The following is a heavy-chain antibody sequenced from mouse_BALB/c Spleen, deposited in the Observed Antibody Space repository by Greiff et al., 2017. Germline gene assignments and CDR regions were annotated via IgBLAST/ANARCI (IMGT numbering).Heavy chain of an antibody. CDR2: IYPSDSYT. CDR1: GYTFTSYW. Sequence: VQLQQPGAELVRPGASVKLSCKASGYTFTSYWINWVKQRPGQGLEWIGNIYPSDSYTNYNQKFKDKATLTVDKSSSTAYMQLSSPTSEDSAVYYCTRYYDYSYAMDYWGQGTSVTVSS. D-gene: IGHD2-4*01. V-gene: IGHV1-69*02. CDR3: TRYYDYSYAMDY. J-gene: IGHJ4*01.